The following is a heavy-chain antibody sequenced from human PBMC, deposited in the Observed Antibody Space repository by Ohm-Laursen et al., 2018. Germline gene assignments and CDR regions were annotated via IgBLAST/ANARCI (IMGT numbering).Heavy chain of an antibody. J-gene: IGHJ4*02. V-gene: IGHV1-2*02. Sequence: ASVKVSCKASGYTFTSYYMHWVRQAPGQGLEWMGWINPNSGGTNYAQKFQGRVTMTRDTSISTAYMGLSRLRSDGTAVYYCARLATYYYDSSGYHGDWGQGTLVTVSS. CDR2: INPNSGGT. CDR1: GYTFTSYY. CDR3: ARLATYYYDSSGYHGD. D-gene: IGHD3-22*01.